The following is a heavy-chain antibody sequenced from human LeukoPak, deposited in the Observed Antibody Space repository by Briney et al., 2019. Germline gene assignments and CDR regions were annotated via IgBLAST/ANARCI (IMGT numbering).Heavy chain of an antibody. CDR2: IYPGDSDT. V-gene: IGHV5-51*01. CDR1: GYSFTSYW. D-gene: IGHD3-3*01. Sequence: GESLKISCKGSGYSFTSYWIGWVRQMPGKGLEWMGIIYPGDSDTRYSPSFQGQVTISADKSISTAYLQWSSLKASNTATYYCARHGFWSGHSYYYYYMDVWGKGTTVTVSS. J-gene: IGHJ6*03. CDR3: ARHGFWSGHSYYYYYMDV.